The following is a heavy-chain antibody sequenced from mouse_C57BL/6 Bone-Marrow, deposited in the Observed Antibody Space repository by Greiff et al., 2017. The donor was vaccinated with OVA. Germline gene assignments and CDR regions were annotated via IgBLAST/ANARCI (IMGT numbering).Heavy chain of an antibody. V-gene: IGHV1-69*01. Sequence: VQLQQSGAELVMPGASVKLSCKASGYTFTSYWMHWVKQRPGQGLEWIGEIDPSDSYTNYNQKFKGKSTLTVDKSSSTAYMQLSSLTSEDSAVYYCARSSSSYHYWYFDVWGTGTTVTVSS. CDR1: GYTFTSYW. D-gene: IGHD1-1*01. J-gene: IGHJ1*03. CDR3: ARSSSSYHYWYFDV. CDR2: IDPSDSYT.